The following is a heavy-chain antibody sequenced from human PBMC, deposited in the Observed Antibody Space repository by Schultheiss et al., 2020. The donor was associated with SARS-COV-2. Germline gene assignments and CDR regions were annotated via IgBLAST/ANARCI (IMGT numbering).Heavy chain of an antibody. D-gene: IGHD6-13*01. CDR3: ARDRARGYSSSCYDPVFDY. V-gene: IGHV3-23*01. J-gene: IGHJ4*02. Sequence: GGSLRLSCAASGFTFSSYAMSWVRQAPGKGLEWVSVITGDGGSTNYADSVKGRFTISRDNSKNTLYLQMNSLRAEDTAVYYCARDRARGYSSSCYDPVFDYWGQGTLVTVSS. CDR1: GFTFSSYA. CDR2: ITGDGGST.